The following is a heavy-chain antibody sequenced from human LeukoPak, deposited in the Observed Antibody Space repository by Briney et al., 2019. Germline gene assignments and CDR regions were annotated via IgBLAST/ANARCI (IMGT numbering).Heavy chain of an antibody. Sequence: PSETLSLTCTVSGGSISSGGYYWSWIRQPPGKGLEWIGYIYHSGSTYYNPSLKSRVTISVDRSKNQFPLKLSSVTAADTAVYYCAREPLGYCTNGVCSDAFDIWGQGTMVTVSS. V-gene: IGHV4-30-2*01. D-gene: IGHD2-8*01. CDR1: GGSISSGGYY. CDR3: AREPLGYCTNGVCSDAFDI. CDR2: IYHSGST. J-gene: IGHJ3*02.